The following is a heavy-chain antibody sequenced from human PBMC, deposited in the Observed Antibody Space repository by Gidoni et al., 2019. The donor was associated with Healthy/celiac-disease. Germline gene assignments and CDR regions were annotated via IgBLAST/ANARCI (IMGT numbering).Heavy chain of an antibody. CDR2: ISSSSSYT. Sequence: QVQLVESGGGLVKPGGSLRLSCAASGFTFSDYYMSWIRQAPGKGLEWVSYISSSSSYTNYADSVKGRFTISRDNAKNSLYLQMNSLRAEDTAVYYCARDDKEIDVWGSYRSGMDVWGQGTTVTVSS. CDR1: GFTFSDYY. J-gene: IGHJ6*02. D-gene: IGHD3-16*02. CDR3: ARDDKEIDVWGSYRSGMDV. V-gene: IGHV3-11*06.